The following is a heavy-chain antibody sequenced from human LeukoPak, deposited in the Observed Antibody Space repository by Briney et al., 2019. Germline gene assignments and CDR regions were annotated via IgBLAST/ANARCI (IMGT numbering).Heavy chain of an antibody. Sequence: PGGSLRLSCAASRFTFSSYSMNWVRQAPGKGLEWVAYIVGSSSIIYYADSVKGRFTISRDNAKNSLYLQMNSLRDEDTAVYYCARDGDFAAAGPDYWGQGTLVTVSS. J-gene: IGHJ4*02. CDR1: RFTFSSYS. D-gene: IGHD6-13*01. CDR2: IVGSSSII. CDR3: ARDGDFAAAGPDY. V-gene: IGHV3-48*02.